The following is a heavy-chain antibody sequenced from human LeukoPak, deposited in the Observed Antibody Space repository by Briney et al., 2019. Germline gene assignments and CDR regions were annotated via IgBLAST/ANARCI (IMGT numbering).Heavy chain of an antibody. CDR2: ISSSSSYI. J-gene: IGHJ4*02. CDR3: ARWDSRGIAAAGFDY. V-gene: IGHV3-21*01. CDR1: GFTLSSYS. D-gene: IGHD6-13*01. Sequence: TGGSLRLSCAASGFTLSSYSMNWVRQAPGKGLEWVSSISSSSSYIYYADSVKGRFTISRDNSKNTLYLQMNSLRAEDTAVYYCARWDSRGIAAAGFDYWGQGTLVTVSS.